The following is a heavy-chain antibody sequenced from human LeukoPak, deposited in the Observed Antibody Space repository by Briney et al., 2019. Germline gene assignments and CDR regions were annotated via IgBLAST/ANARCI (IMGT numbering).Heavy chain of an antibody. CDR2: IYDTGGA. Sequence: SETLSLTYTVSGDSITSHYWSWIRQPPGKGLEWIGYIYDTGGANYNPSLKSRVTISRDTSMNQFSLNVTSVTAADTAIYYCARGHYYGNSGDYWGQGTLVTVSS. CDR1: GDSITSHY. V-gene: IGHV4-59*11. D-gene: IGHD3-22*01. CDR3: ARGHYYGNSGDY. J-gene: IGHJ4*02.